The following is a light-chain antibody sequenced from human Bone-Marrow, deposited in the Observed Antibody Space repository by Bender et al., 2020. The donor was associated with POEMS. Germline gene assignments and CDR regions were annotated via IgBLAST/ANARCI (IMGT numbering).Light chain of an antibody. CDR2: EGN. J-gene: IGLJ2*01. CDR3: SSYTSSTTLV. CDR1: TDDVGSYNL. Sequence: QSALTQPASVSGSPGQSITISCTGTTDDVGSYNLVSWYQQHPGKAPKFIIYEGNKRPSGVSNRFSGSKSGNTASLTISGLQAEDEADYYCSSYTSSTTLVFGGGTKLTVL. V-gene: IGLV2-14*02.